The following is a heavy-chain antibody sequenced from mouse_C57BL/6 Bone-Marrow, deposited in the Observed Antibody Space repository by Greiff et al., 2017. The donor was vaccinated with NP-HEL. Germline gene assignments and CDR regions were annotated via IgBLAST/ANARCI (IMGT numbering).Heavy chain of an antibody. CDR1: GYTFTDYY. V-gene: IGHV1-26*01. Sequence: VQLQQSGPELVKPGASVKISCKASGYTFTDYYMNWVKQSHGKSLEWIGDINPNNGGTSYNQKFKGKATLTVDKSSSTAYMELRSLTSEDSAVYYCARSPYGSSLFDYWGQGTTLTVSS. D-gene: IGHD1-1*01. J-gene: IGHJ2*01. CDR3: ARSPYGSSLFDY. CDR2: INPNNGGT.